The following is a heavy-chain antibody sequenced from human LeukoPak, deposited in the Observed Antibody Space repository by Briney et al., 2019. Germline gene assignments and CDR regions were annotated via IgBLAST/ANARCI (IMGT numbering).Heavy chain of an antibody. Sequence: PGGSLRLSCAASGFTFSSYWMSWVRQAPGKGLEWVANIKQDGSEKYYVDSVKGRFTISRDNAKNSLYLQMNSLRAEDTAVYYCARAAPEYCGGDCYSTYYYYGMDVWGQGTTVTVSS. V-gene: IGHV3-7*03. CDR1: GFTFSSYW. CDR3: ARAAPEYCGGDCYSTYYYYGMDV. J-gene: IGHJ6*02. CDR2: IKQDGSEK. D-gene: IGHD2-21*02.